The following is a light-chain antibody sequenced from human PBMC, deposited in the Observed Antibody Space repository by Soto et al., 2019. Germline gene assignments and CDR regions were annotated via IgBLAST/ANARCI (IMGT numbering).Light chain of an antibody. Sequence: QSVLTQPASVSGSPGQSITIYCTGTSSDVGGFNYVSWYQHHPGKVPKLMIYEVSNRPSGVSNRFSGSKSGNTASLTISGLQAEDEGDYYCSSYTSSNTLVFGRGTKVTVL. CDR3: SSYTSSNTLV. CDR1: SSDVGGFNY. V-gene: IGLV2-14*01. CDR2: EVS. J-gene: IGLJ2*01.